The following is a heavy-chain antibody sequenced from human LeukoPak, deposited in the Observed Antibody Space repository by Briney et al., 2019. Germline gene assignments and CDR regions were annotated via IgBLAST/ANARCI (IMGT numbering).Heavy chain of an antibody. D-gene: IGHD3-3*01. Sequence: SETLSLTCTVSGGSISSSSYYWGWIRQPPGKGLEWIGSIYYSGSTYYNPSLKSRVTISVDTSKNQFSLKLSSVTAADTAVYYCARVFTIFGVVDYWGQGTLVTVSS. J-gene: IGHJ4*02. CDR1: GGSISSSSYY. V-gene: IGHV4-39*07. CDR2: IYYSGST. CDR3: ARVFTIFGVVDY.